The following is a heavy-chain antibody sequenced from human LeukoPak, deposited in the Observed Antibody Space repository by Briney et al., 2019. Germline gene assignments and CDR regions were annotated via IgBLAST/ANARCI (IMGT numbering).Heavy chain of an antibody. J-gene: IGHJ4*02. CDR2: ISAYNGNT. CDR3: ARVGPVQDSSSSL. D-gene: IGHD6-6*01. Sequence: ASVKVSCKASGYTFTSYGISWLRQSPGQGLERMGWISAYNGNTNYAQKLQCRVTMTTDTSTSTAYMDLRSLRSDDTAVYYCARVGPVQDSSSSLWGQGTLVTVSS. V-gene: IGHV1-18*01. CDR1: GYTFTSYG.